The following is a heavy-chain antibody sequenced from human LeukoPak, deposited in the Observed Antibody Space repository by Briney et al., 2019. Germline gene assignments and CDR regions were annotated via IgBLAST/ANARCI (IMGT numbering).Heavy chain of an antibody. V-gene: IGHV4-39*01. J-gene: IGHJ4*02. CDR1: GGSITTIDFD. CDR2: ISSSGKA. Sequence: SETLSLTCAVSGGSITTIDFDWAWVRQPPGQGFEWIATISSSGKAYYYPSLMSRVTISVDTSKNQFSLDVTSVTAADTGLFYCARFKGGTGFDYWGRGILVIVS. CDR3: ARFKGGTGFDY. D-gene: IGHD1-26*01.